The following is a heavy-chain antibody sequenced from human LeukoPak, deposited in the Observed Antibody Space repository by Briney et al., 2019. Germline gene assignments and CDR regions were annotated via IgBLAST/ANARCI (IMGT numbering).Heavy chain of an antibody. J-gene: IGHJ4*02. Sequence: VSVKVSCKVSGYTLTELSMHWVRQAPGKGLEWMGGFYPEDGETIYAQKFQGRVTMTEDTSTDTAYMELSSLRSEDTAVYYCAKIHYYDSSGYSLAFGYWGQGTLVTVSS. V-gene: IGHV1-24*01. D-gene: IGHD3-22*01. CDR2: FYPEDGET. CDR3: AKIHYYDSSGYSLAFGY. CDR1: GYTLTELS.